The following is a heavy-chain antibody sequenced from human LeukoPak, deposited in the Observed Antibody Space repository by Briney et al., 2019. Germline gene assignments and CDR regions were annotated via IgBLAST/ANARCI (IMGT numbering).Heavy chain of an antibody. CDR2: INQDGSEK. J-gene: IGHJ4*02. V-gene: IGHV3-7*01. D-gene: IGHD2-15*01. CDR1: RFTFSTYW. Sequence: PGGSLRLSCAASRFTFSTYWMSWVRQAPGKELEWVANINQDGSEKYYVDSVKGRFTISRDNAKNSLYLQMNSLRVEDAAVYYCASLGWYQQDWGLGTLVTVSS. CDR3: ASLGWYQQD.